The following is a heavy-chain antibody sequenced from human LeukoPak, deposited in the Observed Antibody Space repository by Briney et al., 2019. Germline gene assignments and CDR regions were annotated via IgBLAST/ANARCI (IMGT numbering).Heavy chain of an antibody. CDR1: GFTFSTYA. V-gene: IGHV3-23*01. Sequence: PGGSLRLSCAASGFTFSTYAMSWVRQAPGKGLEWVSVVGGNGDSTYYADSVKGRFTISRDISKNTLYLQMNSLRAEDTAVYYCAKDSYYDRSGYYSTWGQGTLVTVSS. CDR2: VGGNGDST. CDR3: AKDSYYDRSGYYST. J-gene: IGHJ4*02. D-gene: IGHD3-22*01.